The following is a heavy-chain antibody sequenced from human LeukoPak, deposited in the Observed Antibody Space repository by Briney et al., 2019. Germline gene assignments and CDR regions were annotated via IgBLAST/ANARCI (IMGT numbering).Heavy chain of an antibody. CDR2: IYYSGST. CDR1: GGSISSSLNY. J-gene: IGHJ4*02. CDR3: ARVSVGYDYVWGSYRWGKYYFDY. V-gene: IGHV4-39*07. D-gene: IGHD3-16*02. Sequence: SETLSLTCTVSGGSISSSLNYWGWIRQPPGKGLGWIGSIYYSGSTYYNPSLKSRVTISVDASKNQFSLKLSSVTAADTAVYYCARVSVGYDYVWGSYRWGKYYFDYWGQGTLVTVSS.